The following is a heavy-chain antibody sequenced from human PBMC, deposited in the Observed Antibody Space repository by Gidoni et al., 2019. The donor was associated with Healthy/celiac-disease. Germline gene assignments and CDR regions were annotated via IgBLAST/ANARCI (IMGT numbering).Heavy chain of an antibody. CDR2: IIPIFGTA. D-gene: IGHD2-8*01. CDR1: GATLSRYA. V-gene: IGHV1-69*01. CDR3: APLYCTNGVCSPDV. J-gene: IGHJ6*02. Sequence: QVQLVQSGAEVKKPGSSVKVSCQASGATLSRYAISWVRQAPGQGLEWMGGIIPIFGTANYAQKFQGRVTITADESTSTAYMELSSLRSEDTAVYYCAPLYCTNGVCSPDVWGQGTTVTVSS.